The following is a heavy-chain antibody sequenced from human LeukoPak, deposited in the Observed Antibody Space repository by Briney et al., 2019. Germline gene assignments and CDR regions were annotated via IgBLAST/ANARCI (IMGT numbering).Heavy chain of an antibody. D-gene: IGHD3-10*01. CDR3: ARVLRPGSAYFQH. J-gene: IGHJ1*01. CDR2: IYYSGST. CDR1: GGSISSYY. Sequence: PETLSLTCTVSGGSISSYYWSWIRQPPGKGLEWIGYIYYSGSTNYNPSLKSRVTISVDTSKNQFSLKLSSVTAADTAVYYCARVLRPGSAYFQHWGQGTLVTVSS. V-gene: IGHV4-59*12.